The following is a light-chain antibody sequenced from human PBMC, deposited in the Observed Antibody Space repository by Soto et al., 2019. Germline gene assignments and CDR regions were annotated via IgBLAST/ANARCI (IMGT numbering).Light chain of an antibody. CDR2: AKS. Sequence: IQLTKSPSSLSASVGDRVTITCRASQGISSYLAWFQQKPGKAPELLIFAKSTLQSGGPSRFSGSASGTDFSLTISSLQPEDFATYYGQQLDSYPLSCGRGTKVDIK. V-gene: IGKV1-9*01. CDR1: QGISSY. J-gene: IGKJ3*01. CDR3: QQLDSYPLS.